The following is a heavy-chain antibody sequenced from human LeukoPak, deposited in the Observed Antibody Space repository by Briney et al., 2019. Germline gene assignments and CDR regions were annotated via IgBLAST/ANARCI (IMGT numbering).Heavy chain of an antibody. CDR3: ARQYGVVPAASGWFDP. CDR1: GYSFTSYW. CDR2: IYPGDSDT. V-gene: IGHV5-51*01. Sequence: NHGESLKISCKGSGYSFTSYWIGWVRQMPGKGLEWMGIIYPGDSDTRYSPSFQGQVTISADKSISTAYLQWSSLKASDTAMYYCARQYGVVPAASGWFDPWGQGTLVTVSS. J-gene: IGHJ5*02. D-gene: IGHD2-2*01.